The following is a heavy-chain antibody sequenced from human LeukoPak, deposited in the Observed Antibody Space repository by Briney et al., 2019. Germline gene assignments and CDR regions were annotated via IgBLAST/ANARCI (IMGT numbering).Heavy chain of an antibody. V-gene: IGHV1-46*01. CDR2: INPSGGST. D-gene: IGHD6-19*01. Sequence: ASVKVSCKASGYTFTSYYMHWVRQAPGQGLEWMGLINPSGGSTTYAQKFQGRVTMTRDTSTSTVYMELSSLRSEDTAVFYCARGGSLAAAPHRYYFDYWGLGTPVTVSS. CDR3: ARGGSLAAAPHRYYFDY. J-gene: IGHJ4*02. CDR1: GYTFTSYY.